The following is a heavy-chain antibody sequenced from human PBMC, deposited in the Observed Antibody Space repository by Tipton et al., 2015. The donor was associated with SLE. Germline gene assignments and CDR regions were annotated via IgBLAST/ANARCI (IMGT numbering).Heavy chain of an antibody. CDR2: IWFDGSNK. Sequence: SLRLSCAASGFMFSSFAMHWVRQAPGKGLEWVAGIWFDGSNKYYAGSVKGRFTISRDNSKNTLYLQMNSLRAEDTAVYYCAREWEDYGLSFDYWGQGSLVTVSS. D-gene: IGHD1-26*01. J-gene: IGHJ4*02. CDR1: GFMFSSFA. V-gene: IGHV3-33*01. CDR3: AREWEDYGLSFDY.